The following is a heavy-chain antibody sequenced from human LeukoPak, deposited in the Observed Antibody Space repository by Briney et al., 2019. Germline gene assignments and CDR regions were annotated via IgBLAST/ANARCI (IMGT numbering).Heavy chain of an antibody. CDR1: GGSISSSSYY. V-gene: IGHV4-39*01. D-gene: IGHD6-13*01. CDR2: IYYSGST. Sequence: SETLSLTCTVSGGSISSSSYYWGWIRQPPGKGLEWIGSIYYSGSTYYNPSLKSRVTISVDTSKNQFSLKLSSVTAADTAVYYCARHDGVAAAGRAYYYYMDVWGKGTTVTVSS. CDR3: ARHDGVAAAGRAYYYYMDV. J-gene: IGHJ6*03.